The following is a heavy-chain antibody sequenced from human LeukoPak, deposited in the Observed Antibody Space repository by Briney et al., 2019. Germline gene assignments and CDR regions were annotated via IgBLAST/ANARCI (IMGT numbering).Heavy chain of an antibody. CDR2: IWYDGSNK. CDR3: AAGVYFFDY. V-gene: IGHV3-33*01. D-gene: IGHD3-3*01. CDR1: GFSFSNYG. Sequence: SGGPLRLSCAASGFSFSNYGMHWVRQAPGKGLEWVAIIWYDGSNKYYADSVKGRFTISRDNSKNTLYLQMNSLRAEDTALYYCAAGVYFFDYWGQGTLVTVSS. J-gene: IGHJ4*02.